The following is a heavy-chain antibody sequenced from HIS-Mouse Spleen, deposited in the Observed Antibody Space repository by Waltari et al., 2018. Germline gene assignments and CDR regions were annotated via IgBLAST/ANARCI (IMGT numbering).Heavy chain of an antibody. CDR1: GGPTSSGGSY. CDR3: ARAPIRGYWYFDL. J-gene: IGHJ2*01. Sequence: QVQLQESGPGLVKPSQTLSLPCPVSGGPTSSGGSYWSWFRQHPGKGLEWIGYIYYSGSTYYNPSLKSRVTISVDTSKNQFSLKLSSVTAADTAVYYCARAPIRGYWYFDLWGRGTLVTVSS. V-gene: IGHV4-31*03. D-gene: IGHD3-16*01. CDR2: IYYSGST.